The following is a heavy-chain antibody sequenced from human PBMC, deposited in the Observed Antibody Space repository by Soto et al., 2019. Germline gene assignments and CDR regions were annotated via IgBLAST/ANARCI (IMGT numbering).Heavy chain of an antibody. D-gene: IGHD2-8*01. CDR2: INPNSGGT. CDR1: GYTFTDHY. Sequence: ASVKVSCKTSGYTFTDHYMHWVRQVPGQGLEWMGWINPNSGGTNYAQKFQGRVTMTRDTSISTAYMELSRLRSDDTAMYYCASCTNGACFLYGMDVWGQGTTVTVSS. V-gene: IGHV1-2*02. CDR3: ASCTNGACFLYGMDV. J-gene: IGHJ6*02.